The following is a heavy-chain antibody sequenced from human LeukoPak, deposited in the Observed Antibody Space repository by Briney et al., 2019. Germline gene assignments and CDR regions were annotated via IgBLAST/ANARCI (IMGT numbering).Heavy chain of an antibody. V-gene: IGHV3-23*01. CDR3: AKGLDNRNTRCSGTTSCAFDI. J-gene: IGHJ3*02. CDR2: ISGSGGST. Sequence: PGGSLRLSCVASGFTFSSYGMSWVRQAPGKGLEWVSAISGSGGSTYYADSVKGRFTISRGNSKNTLYLQMNSLRAEDTAVYYCAKGLDNRNTRCSGTTSCAFDIWGQGTMVTVSS. CDR1: GFTFSSYG. D-gene: IGHD1-1*01.